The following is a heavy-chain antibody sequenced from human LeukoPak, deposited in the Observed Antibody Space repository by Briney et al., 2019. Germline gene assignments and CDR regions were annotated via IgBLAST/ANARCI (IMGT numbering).Heavy chain of an antibody. CDR3: ARGFPSDVVGATGAVDY. D-gene: IGHD1-26*01. Sequence: PGGSLRLSCAASGFTVSSNYMSWVRQAPGKGLEWVSVIYSGGSTYYADSVKGRFTISRDNSKNTLYLQMNSLRAEDTAVYYCARGFPSDVVGATGAVDYWGQGTLVTVSS. CDR1: GFTVSSNY. V-gene: IGHV3-53*01. J-gene: IGHJ4*02. CDR2: IYSGGST.